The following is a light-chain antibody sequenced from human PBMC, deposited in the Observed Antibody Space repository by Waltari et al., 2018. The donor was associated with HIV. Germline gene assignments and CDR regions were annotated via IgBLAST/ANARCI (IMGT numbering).Light chain of an antibody. Sequence: QSALTQPASVSGSPGQSITISRTGTSSDGGGYNYVSWYQQQPGKAPKLMIYDVSKRPSGVSNRFSGSKSGNTASLTISGLQAEDEADYYCCSYAGSSTYVFGTGTKVTVL. CDR1: SSDGGGYNY. V-gene: IGLV2-23*02. CDR2: DVS. J-gene: IGLJ1*01. CDR3: CSYAGSSTYV.